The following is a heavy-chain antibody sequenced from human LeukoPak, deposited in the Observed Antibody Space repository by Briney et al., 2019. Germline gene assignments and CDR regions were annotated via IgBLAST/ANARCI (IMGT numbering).Heavy chain of an antibody. J-gene: IGHJ4*02. D-gene: IGHD3-22*01. V-gene: IGHV3-11*06. CDR2: ISSSSSYT. CDR1: GFTFSDYY. CDR3: ARDLYYDSSGYYDY. Sequence: PGGSLRLSCAASGFTFSDYYMSWIRQAPGKGLEWVSYISSSSSYTNYADSVKGRFTISRDNAKNSLYLQMNSRRAEDTAVYYCARDLYYDSSGYYDYWGQGTLVTVSS.